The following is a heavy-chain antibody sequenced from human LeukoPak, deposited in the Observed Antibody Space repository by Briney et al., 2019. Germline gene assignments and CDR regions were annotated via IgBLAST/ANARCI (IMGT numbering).Heavy chain of an antibody. CDR3: ATWLGAWYGEDN. J-gene: IGHJ4*02. Sequence: GGSLRLSCAASGFTFSSYGLHWVRQAPGKGLEWVAFIRYEKSNKNYADSVKGRFTISRDNSKNTLYLQMSSLRAEDTALYYCATWLGAWYGEDNWGQGILVTVSS. D-gene: IGHD3-10*01. V-gene: IGHV3-30*02. CDR1: GFTFSSYG. CDR2: IRYEKSNK.